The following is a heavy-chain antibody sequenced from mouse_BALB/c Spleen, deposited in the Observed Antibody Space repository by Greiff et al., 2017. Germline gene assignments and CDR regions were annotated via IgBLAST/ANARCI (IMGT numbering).Heavy chain of an antibody. J-gene: IGHJ2*01. D-gene: IGHD4-1*01. V-gene: IGHV3-2*02. CDR3: ARRVGRYFDY. CDR1: GYSITSDYA. CDR2: ISYSGST. Sequence: EVQRVESGPGLVKPSQSLSLTCTVTGYSITSDYAWNWIRQFPGNKLEWMGYISYSGSTSYNPSLKSRISITRDTSKNQFFLQLNSVTTEDTATYYCARRVGRYFDYWGQGTTLTVSS.